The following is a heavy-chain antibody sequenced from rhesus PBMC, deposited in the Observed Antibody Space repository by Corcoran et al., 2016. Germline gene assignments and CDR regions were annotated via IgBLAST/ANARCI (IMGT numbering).Heavy chain of an antibody. CDR1: GCSISSNY. CDR2: ISGSGGST. D-gene: IGHD4-23*01. J-gene: IGHJ2*01. CDR3: ARDTVTTLLYWYFDL. V-gene: IGHV4-173*01. Sequence: QLQLQESGPGLVKPSETLSLTCAVSGCSISSNYWSWIRQPPGKGLEWIGRISGSGGSTDYNPSLKRRVTISTDTSKNQFSLKLSSVTAADTAVYYCARDTVTTLLYWYFDLWGPGTPITISS.